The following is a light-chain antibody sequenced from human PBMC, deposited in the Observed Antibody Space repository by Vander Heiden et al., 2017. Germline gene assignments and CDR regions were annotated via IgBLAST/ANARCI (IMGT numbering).Light chain of an antibody. V-gene: IGKV1-9*01. CDR3: QQLKRYPLT. Sequence: IQLTQSPSSLSASVGDRVTITCRASQGISSYLAWYQQKPGKAPKLLIYAASTLQSGVPSRFSGSGSGTDFTLTISSLKPEDFATYYCQQLKRYPLTFGGGTKVEIK. CDR1: QGISSY. J-gene: IGKJ4*01. CDR2: AAS.